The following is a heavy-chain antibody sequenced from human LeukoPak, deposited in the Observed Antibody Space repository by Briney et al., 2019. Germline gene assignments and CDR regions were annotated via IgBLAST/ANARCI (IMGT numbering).Heavy chain of an antibody. CDR1: GFTFSSYG. CDR2: IKQDGSEK. D-gene: IGHD2-21*02. V-gene: IGHV3-7*01. CDR3: AREGVTDFDY. J-gene: IGHJ4*02. Sequence: GGSLRLSCAASGFTFSSYGMHWVRQAPGKGLEWVANIKQDGSEKFYVDSVKGRFTISRDNAKNSLYLQMNSLRAEDTAVYYCAREGVTDFDYWGQGTLVAVSS.